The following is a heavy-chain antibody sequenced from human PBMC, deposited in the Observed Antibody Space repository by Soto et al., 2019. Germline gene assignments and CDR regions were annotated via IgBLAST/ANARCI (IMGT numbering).Heavy chain of an antibody. CDR2: IYYSGST. CDR3: SSLDYYDSSGYKTSPLFDY. Sequence: PLETLSLNCTVSVGSFSSGSYYWSWIRQPPGKALEWIGYIYYSGSTNYNPSLKSRVTISVDTSKNQFSLKLSSVTAADTAVYYCSSLDYYDSSGYKTSPLFDYWGQGTLVSVSS. CDR1: VGSFSSGSYY. D-gene: IGHD3-22*01. J-gene: IGHJ4*02. V-gene: IGHV4-61*01.